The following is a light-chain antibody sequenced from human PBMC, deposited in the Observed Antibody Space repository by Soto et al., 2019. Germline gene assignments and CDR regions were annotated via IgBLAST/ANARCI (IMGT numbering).Light chain of an antibody. V-gene: IGLV1-44*01. Sequence: QSVLTQPPSVSGTPGHKVSISCSGSTSNLGGNTVNWYQQLPGTAPKLLIYTNNQRPSGVPDRFSGSKSGTSASLAISGLRSEDEADFCCAAWDDSLNAVVFGGVTKVTVL. CDR1: TSNLGGNT. CDR3: AAWDDSLNAVV. CDR2: TNN. J-gene: IGLJ2*01.